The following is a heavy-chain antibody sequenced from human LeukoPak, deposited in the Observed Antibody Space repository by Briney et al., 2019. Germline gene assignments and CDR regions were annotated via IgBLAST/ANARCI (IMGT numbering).Heavy chain of an antibody. D-gene: IGHD6-19*01. V-gene: IGHV4-34*01. CDR3: ARVPPRYSSGHVY. CDR1: SGSFSGYY. CDR2: INHSGST. J-gene: IGHJ4*02. Sequence: SETLSLTCAVYSGSFSGYYRSWICQPLGKGLEWIGEINHSGSTNYNPSLKSRATISVDTSKNQFSLKLSSVTAADTAVYYCARVPPRYSSGHVYWGQGTLVTVSS.